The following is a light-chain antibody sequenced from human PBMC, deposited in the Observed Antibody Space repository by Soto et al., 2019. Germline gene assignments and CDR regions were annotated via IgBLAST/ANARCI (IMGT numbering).Light chain of an antibody. CDR2: DVS. CDR1: SSDVGGYNY. J-gene: IGLJ3*02. CDR3: SSYTTSNTRV. Sequence: QSALTQPASVSGSPGQSINISCTGTSSDVGGYNYVSWYQQHPGKAPKLMIYDVSNRPSGVSDRFSGSKSGNTASLTISGLQAKDEADYYCSSYTTSNTRVLGGGTKLTVL. V-gene: IGLV2-14*01.